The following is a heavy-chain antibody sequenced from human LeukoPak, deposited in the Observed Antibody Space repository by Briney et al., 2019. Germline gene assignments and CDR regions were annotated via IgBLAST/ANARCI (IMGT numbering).Heavy chain of an antibody. CDR3: AKGRRFGSGWTYYFDY. J-gene: IGHJ4*02. V-gene: IGHV3-21*04. D-gene: IGHD6-19*01. Sequence: GGSLRLSCAASGFTFSSYSMNWVRQAPGKGLEWVSSISSSSSYIYYADSLKGRFTISRDNAKNSLYLQMNSLRVEDTAVYYCAKGRRFGSGWTYYFDYWGQGTLVTVSS. CDR2: ISSSSSYI. CDR1: GFTFSSYS.